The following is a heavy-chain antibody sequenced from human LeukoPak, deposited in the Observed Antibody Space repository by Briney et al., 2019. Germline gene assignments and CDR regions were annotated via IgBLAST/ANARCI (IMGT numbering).Heavy chain of an antibody. CDR2: IGAYNGNT. CDR3: ARGYYYDSSGYSYPVGY. Sequence: ASVKVSCKASGYTFTSYGISWVRQAPGQGLEWMGWIGAYNGNTNYAQKLQGRVTMTTDTSTSTAYMELRSLRSDDTAVYYCARGYYYDSSGYSYPVGYWGQGTLVTVSS. D-gene: IGHD3-22*01. CDR1: GYTFTSYG. V-gene: IGHV1-18*01. J-gene: IGHJ4*02.